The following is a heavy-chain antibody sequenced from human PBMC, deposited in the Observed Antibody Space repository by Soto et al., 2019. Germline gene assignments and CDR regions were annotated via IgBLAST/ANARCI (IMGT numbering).Heavy chain of an antibody. Sequence: GGSLRLSCAASGFTFSSYAMSWVRQAPGKGLEWVSAISGSGGSTYYADSVKGRFTISRDNSKNTLYLQMNSLRAEDTAVYYCAKGGSYCSSTSCYGLGYYMDVWGKGTTVTVSS. D-gene: IGHD2-2*01. CDR1: GFTFSSYA. CDR3: AKGGSYCSSTSCYGLGYYMDV. CDR2: ISGSGGST. V-gene: IGHV3-23*01. J-gene: IGHJ6*03.